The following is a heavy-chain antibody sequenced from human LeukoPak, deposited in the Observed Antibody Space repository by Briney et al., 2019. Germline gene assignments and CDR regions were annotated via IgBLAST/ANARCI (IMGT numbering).Heavy chain of an antibody. CDR2: IYYSGST. CDR1: GGSISSSSYY. CDR3: ARQRVVWGSYRYPAFDH. J-gene: IGHJ4*02. Sequence: SETLSLTCTVSGGSISSSSYYWGWIRQPPGKGLEWIGSIYYSGSTYYNPSLKSRVTISVDTSKNQFSLKLSSVTAADTAVYYCARQRVVWGSYRYPAFDHWGQGTLVTVSS. D-gene: IGHD3-16*02. V-gene: IGHV4-39*01.